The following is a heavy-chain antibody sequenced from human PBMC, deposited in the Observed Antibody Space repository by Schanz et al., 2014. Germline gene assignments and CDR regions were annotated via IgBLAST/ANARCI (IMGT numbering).Heavy chain of an antibody. CDR3: ARDRVSFVRGPLGVD. CDR2: ISGYNGDT. D-gene: IGHD3-10*01. Sequence: QVQLVQSAPEVKKPGASVKVSCKASGYIFTTYGLNWVRQAPGQGLEWMGWISGYNGDTNYAPKFQDRVTMTTDTSTGITSLELRNLKSDDTAVYYCARDRVSFVRGPLGVDWGQGTQVIVSS. V-gene: IGHV1-18*01. J-gene: IGHJ4*02. CDR1: GYIFTTYG.